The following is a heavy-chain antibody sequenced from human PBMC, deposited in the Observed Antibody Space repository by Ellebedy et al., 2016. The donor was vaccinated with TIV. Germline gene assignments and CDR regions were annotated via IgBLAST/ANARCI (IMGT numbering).Heavy chain of an antibody. CDR3: AGRRGARGYDHYLDY. CDR1: GNSMHNYY. J-gene: IGHJ4*02. V-gene: IGHV4-4*07. Sequence: SETLSLTCNVSGNSMHNYYWTWIRQPAGKGLEWIGHIYTSGSINYSPSLKSRVTISVDTSKNQFSLKVNSVTAADTAVYFCAGRRGARGYDHYLDYWGQGSLVTVSS. D-gene: IGHD5-12*01. CDR2: IYTSGSI.